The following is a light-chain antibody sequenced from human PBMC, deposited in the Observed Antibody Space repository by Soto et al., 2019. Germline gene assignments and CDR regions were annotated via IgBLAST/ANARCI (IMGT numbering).Light chain of an antibody. V-gene: IGKV1-6*01. CDR1: QDIRTE. J-gene: IGKJ1*01. CDR2: AAS. Sequence: ALQMTQSPSSLSASVGDSVTITCRASQDIRTELGWYQQKPGKAPKLLIYAASTLRSGVPSRFSGSGSGTDFTLTISSLQPEDFATYYCLQDYNYPRTFGQGTKVEV. CDR3: LQDYNYPRT.